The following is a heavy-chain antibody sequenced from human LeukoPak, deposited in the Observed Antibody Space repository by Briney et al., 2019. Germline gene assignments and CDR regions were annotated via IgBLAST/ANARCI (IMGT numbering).Heavy chain of an antibody. Sequence: GGSVRLSCAASGFTFSSFWMHWVRQVPGEGLVFISRINTDGSRTDYVDSVKGRFTISRDNAKNTLYLQMNSLRVEDTAVYYCARDLEGYYDSSGLRGQGTLVTVSS. D-gene: IGHD3-22*01. CDR1: GFTFSSFW. CDR3: ARDLEGYYDSSGL. J-gene: IGHJ1*01. CDR2: INTDGSRT. V-gene: IGHV3-74*01.